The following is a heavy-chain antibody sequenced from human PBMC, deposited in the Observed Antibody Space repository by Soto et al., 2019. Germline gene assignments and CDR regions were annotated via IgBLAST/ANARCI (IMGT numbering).Heavy chain of an antibody. J-gene: IGHJ2*01. CDR2: IDHTDSYI. V-gene: IGHV5-10-1*01. CDR3: ARLNPDRFDL. Sequence: EVQLVQSGAEVKKPGESLRISCKGSGYSFTNYWISWLRQMPGKGLEWMGRIDHTDSYINYSPSFQGHVTISADKSISTAYLQWSSLKASDTAMYYCARLNPDRFDLGGRGTLVTVSS. CDR1: GYSFTNYW.